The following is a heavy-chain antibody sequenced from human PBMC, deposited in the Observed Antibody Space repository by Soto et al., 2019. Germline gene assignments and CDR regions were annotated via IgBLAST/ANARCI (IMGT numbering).Heavy chain of an antibody. D-gene: IGHD3-22*01. CDR2: ISGSGGST. CDR3: ARDLGSVWWGLTYYYDSSGYSFDY. CDR1: GFTFSSYA. Sequence: PGGSLRLSCAASGFTFSSYAMSWVRQAPGKGLEWVSAISGSGGSTYYADSVKGRFTISRDNSKNTLYLQMNSLRAEDTAVYYCARDLGSVWWGLTYYYDSSGYSFDYWGQGTLVIVSS. J-gene: IGHJ4*02. V-gene: IGHV3-23*01.